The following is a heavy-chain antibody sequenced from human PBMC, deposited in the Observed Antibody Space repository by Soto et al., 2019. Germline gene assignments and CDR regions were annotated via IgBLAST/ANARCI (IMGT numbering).Heavy chain of an antibody. CDR2: IVPMVGRT. CDR1: GGCFSSYT. CDR3: ALDSGSDVFDI. Sequence: QVQLVQSGAEVKKTGSSVKVACKASGGCFSSYTMSWVRQAPGQGLEWMGRIVPMVGRTIYAQKFQGRVAISADKSTTTAYMDLSNLASEDTAMYYCALDSGSDVFDIWGQGTLVTVSS. D-gene: IGHD3-10*01. J-gene: IGHJ3*02. V-gene: IGHV1-69*02.